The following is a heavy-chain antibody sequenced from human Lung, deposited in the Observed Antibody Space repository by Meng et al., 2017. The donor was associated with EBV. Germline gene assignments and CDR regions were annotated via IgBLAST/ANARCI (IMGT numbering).Heavy chain of an antibody. V-gene: IGHV4-31*04. Sequence: QGRWQEDGPGLGKPYQPLSPTLTVSGGSISSGGYYWSWIRQHPGKGLEWIGYIYYSGSTYYNPSLKSRVTISVDTSKNQFSLKLSSVTAADTAVYYCAATVNDGYFDYWGQGTLVTVSS. J-gene: IGHJ4*02. D-gene: IGHD4-11*01. CDR1: GGSISSGGYY. CDR3: AATVNDGYFDY. CDR2: IYYSGST.